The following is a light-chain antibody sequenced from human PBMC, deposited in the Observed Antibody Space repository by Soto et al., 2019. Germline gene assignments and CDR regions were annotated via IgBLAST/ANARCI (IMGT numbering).Light chain of an antibody. J-gene: IGKJ4*01. Sequence: IQLTQSPSSLSASVGESVTITSRASQGITNRLRWLQQKPGKAPKVLIYEASSLESGVPSRFSGSGSGTDFTLTISSLQPDDSATYYCQQASSFPLTFGGGTKVDIK. CDR3: QQASSFPLT. V-gene: IGKV1-12*01. CDR1: QGITNR. CDR2: EAS.